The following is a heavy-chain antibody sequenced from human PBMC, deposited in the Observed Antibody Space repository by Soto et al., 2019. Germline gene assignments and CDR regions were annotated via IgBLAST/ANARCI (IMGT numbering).Heavy chain of an antibody. J-gene: IGHJ6*02. V-gene: IGHV4-30-4*01. Sequence: SETLSLTCTISGGSISSGDYYWSWIRRPPGKGLEWIGYIYYSGSTYYNPSLKSRVAISVDTSKNQFSLKLSSVTAADTAVYYCARGTTVTLGDDYGMDVWGQGTTVTVSS. CDR1: GGSISSGDYY. CDR2: IYYSGST. CDR3: ARGTTVTLGDDYGMDV. D-gene: IGHD4-4*01.